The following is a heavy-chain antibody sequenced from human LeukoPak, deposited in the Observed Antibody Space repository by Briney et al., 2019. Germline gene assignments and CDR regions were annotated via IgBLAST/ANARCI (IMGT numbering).Heavy chain of an antibody. CDR1: GYTFTGYY. CDR3: ARDDTRTVAGISAFDI. Sequence: ASVKVSCKASGYTFTGYYMHWVRQAPGQGLEWMGWISAYNGNTNYAQKLQGRVTMTTDTSTSTAYMELRSLRSDDTAVYYCARDDTRTVAGISAFDIWGQGTMVTVSS. J-gene: IGHJ3*02. D-gene: IGHD6-19*01. V-gene: IGHV1-18*04. CDR2: ISAYNGNT.